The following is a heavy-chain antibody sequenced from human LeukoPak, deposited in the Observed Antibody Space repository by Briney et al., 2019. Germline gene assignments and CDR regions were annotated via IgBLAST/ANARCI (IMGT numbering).Heavy chain of an antibody. V-gene: IGHV3-7*01. CDR2: IKQDGSAK. Sequence: GGSLRLSCEASGFTFSDFYMSWIRQAPGKGLEWVANIKQDGSAKYYVDSVKGRFTISRDNAKNSLYLQMNSLRAEDTAVYYCARQYCSGGSCLTYFDYWGQGTLVTVSS. CDR3: ARQYCSGGSCLTYFDY. CDR1: GFTFSDFY. J-gene: IGHJ4*02. D-gene: IGHD2-15*01.